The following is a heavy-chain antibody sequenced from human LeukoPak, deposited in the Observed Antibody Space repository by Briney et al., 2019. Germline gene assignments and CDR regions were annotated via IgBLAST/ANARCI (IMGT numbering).Heavy chain of an antibody. V-gene: IGHV1-69*05. CDR2: IIPIFGTA. J-gene: IGHJ4*02. D-gene: IGHD3-10*01. Sequence: ASVKVSCKASGGTFSSYAISWVRQAPGQGLEWMGGIIPIFGTANYAQKFQGRVTMTRDTSNSTAYMELSRLRSDDTAVYYCARDPYGSGSPAYYFDYWGQGTLVTVSS. CDR3: ARDPYGSGSPAYYFDY. CDR1: GGTFSSYA.